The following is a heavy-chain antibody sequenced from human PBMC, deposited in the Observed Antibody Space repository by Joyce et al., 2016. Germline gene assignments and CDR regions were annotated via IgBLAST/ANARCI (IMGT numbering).Heavy chain of an antibody. V-gene: IGHV3-74*01. CDR3: VRGISARPGGPNWFDP. J-gene: IGHJ5*02. CDR1: GFSFSGYW. Sequence: EVQLVESGGGLVQPGGSLRLSCAASGFSFSGYWIHWVRQAPGKGLVWVSSINTDGSSTRFADSVKGRFTISSDNAKNTLYLQMNSLRAEDTAVYYCVRGISARPGGPNWFDPWGQGTLVTVSS. D-gene: IGHD6-6*01. CDR2: INTDGSST.